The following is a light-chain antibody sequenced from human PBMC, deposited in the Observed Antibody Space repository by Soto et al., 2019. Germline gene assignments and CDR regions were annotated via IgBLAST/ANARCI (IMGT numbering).Light chain of an antibody. Sequence: QSVLTQPPSASGTPGQRVTISCSGSSSNIGDNTVNWYQQLPGTAPKLLIHSTNQWPSGVPDRFSGSKSGTSASLAISGLQSEDEADYFCVVWDDSLNGVVFGGGTKVTVL. CDR3: VVWDDSLNGVV. CDR1: SSNIGDNT. CDR2: STN. J-gene: IGLJ2*01. V-gene: IGLV1-44*01.